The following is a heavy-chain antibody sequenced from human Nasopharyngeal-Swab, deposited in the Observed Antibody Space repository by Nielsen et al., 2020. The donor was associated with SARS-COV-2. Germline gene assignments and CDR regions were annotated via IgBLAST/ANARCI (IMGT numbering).Heavy chain of an antibody. D-gene: IGHD3-3*01. CDR3: ATAPLITSFGVVQAFDI. J-gene: IGHJ3*02. Sequence: IRQPPGEGGEWSGYINYSGSTYYNPSLKSRVTISADTSKNQFALKLSSVTAADTAGYYWATAPLITSFGVVQAFDIWGQGTLVTVSS. V-gene: IGHV4-31*02. CDR2: INYSGST.